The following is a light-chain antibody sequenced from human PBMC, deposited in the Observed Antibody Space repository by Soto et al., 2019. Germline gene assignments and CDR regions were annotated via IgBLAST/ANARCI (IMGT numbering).Light chain of an antibody. V-gene: IGKV3-15*01. Sequence: IVMTQSPGTLSVSLGESATLSCRASQRVSTNLVWYEWKPGQAPRLVIXXVYXRATGIPARFSVSGSGTDCTLTISRLEPEDFSVDYCQLYSRSPRQITFGQGTRLEIK. CDR1: QRVSTN. J-gene: IGKJ5*01. CDR3: QLYSRSPRQIT. CDR2: XVY.